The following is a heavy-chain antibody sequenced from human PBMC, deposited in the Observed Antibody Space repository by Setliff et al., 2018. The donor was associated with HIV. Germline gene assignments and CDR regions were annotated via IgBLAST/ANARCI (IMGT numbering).Heavy chain of an antibody. V-gene: IGHV4-34*01. D-gene: IGHD5-12*01. CDR3: ATLKMATIYRDFDY. J-gene: IGHJ4*02. Sequence: SETLSLTCAVYGGSFSGYYWSWIRQPPGKGLEWIGEINHRGSTNCNPSLKSRVSISVDTSKNQFSLRLSSVTAADTAVYYCATLKMATIYRDFDYWGQGTLVTVSS. CDR2: INHRGST. CDR1: GGSFSGYY.